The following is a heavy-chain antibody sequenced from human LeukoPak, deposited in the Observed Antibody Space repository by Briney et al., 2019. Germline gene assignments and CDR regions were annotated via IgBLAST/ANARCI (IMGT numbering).Heavy chain of an antibody. V-gene: IGHV4-31*03. D-gene: IGHD3-3*01. Sequence: PSETLSLTCTVSGGSISSGGYYWSWIRQHPGKGLEWIGYIYYSGSTYYNPPLKSRVTISVDTSKNQFSLKLSSVTAADTAVYYCATYGGALYYDFWSGYYRAFDYWGQGTLVTVSS. CDR3: ATYGGALYYDFWSGYYRAFDY. CDR1: GGSISSGGYY. CDR2: IYYSGST. J-gene: IGHJ4*02.